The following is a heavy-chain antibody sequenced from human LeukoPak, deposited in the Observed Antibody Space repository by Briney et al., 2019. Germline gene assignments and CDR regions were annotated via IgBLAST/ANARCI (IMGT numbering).Heavy chain of an antibody. CDR1: GGSISSYY. CDR2: IYYSGST. V-gene: IGHV4-59*01. CDR3: ARVDYYGSGRSSGWFDP. J-gene: IGHJ5*02. Sequence: PSETLSLTCTVSGGSISSYYWSWIRQTPGKGLEWIGYIYYSGSTNYNPSLKSRVTISVDTSKNQFSLKLSSVTAADTAVYYCARVDYYGSGRSSGWFDPWGQGTLVTVSS. D-gene: IGHD3-10*01.